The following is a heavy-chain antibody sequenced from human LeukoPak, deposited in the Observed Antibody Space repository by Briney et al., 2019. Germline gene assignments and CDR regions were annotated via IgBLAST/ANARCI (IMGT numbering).Heavy chain of an antibody. J-gene: IGHJ6*03. CDR2: MSPKSANT. V-gene: IGHV1-8*03. CDR3: ASFTGDSRYYYYYMDV. CDR1: GYTFTSYD. D-gene: IGHD7-27*01. Sequence: ASVKVSCKASGYTFTSYDINWVRQASGQGIEWRGWMSPKSANTGYAQKFQGRVTITADESTSTAYMELSSLRSEDTAVYYCASFTGDSRYYYYYMDVWGKGTTVT.